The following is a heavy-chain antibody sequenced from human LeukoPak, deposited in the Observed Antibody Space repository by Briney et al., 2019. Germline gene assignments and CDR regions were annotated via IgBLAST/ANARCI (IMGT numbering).Heavy chain of an antibody. Sequence: PGTSLRLSCAASGFTFSTYGMQWVRQAPGKGLEWVAVILGGGSKAHYADSVRGRFTVSRDNSKNTLYLQMNSLRAGDTAVYYCARDSITGDNSLDYWGRGTLVTVSS. V-gene: IGHV3-33*05. CDR2: ILGGGSKA. CDR3: ARDSITGDNSLDY. J-gene: IGHJ4*02. D-gene: IGHD7-27*01. CDR1: GFTFSTYG.